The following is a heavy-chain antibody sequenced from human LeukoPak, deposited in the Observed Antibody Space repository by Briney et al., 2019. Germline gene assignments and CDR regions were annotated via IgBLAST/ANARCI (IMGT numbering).Heavy chain of an antibody. CDR1: GFTFSHYG. CDR3: TKRGDDGDYPYYFDY. CDR2: ISSDASDK. Sequence: GVSLRLSCAASGFTFSHYGMHWVRQAPGKGLEWVAVISSDASDKYYADSVKGRFTISRDNSKNTLYLQMNSLRAEDTAVYYCTKRGDDGDYPYYFDYWGQGTLVTVSS. J-gene: IGHJ4*02. D-gene: IGHD4-17*01. V-gene: IGHV3-30*03.